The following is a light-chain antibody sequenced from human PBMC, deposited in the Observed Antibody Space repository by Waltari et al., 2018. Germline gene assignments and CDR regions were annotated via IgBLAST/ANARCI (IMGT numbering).Light chain of an antibody. Sequence: EIVLTQSPATLSLSPGERATLPCRASQSVGTYLAWYQQKPGQAPRLLISDASYRASGIPARFSGSGSGTDFTLTISSLEPEDFAIYYCQQRTDWPPLTFGGGTKVEIK. CDR1: QSVGTY. V-gene: IGKV3-11*01. CDR2: DAS. CDR3: QQRTDWPPLT. J-gene: IGKJ4*01.